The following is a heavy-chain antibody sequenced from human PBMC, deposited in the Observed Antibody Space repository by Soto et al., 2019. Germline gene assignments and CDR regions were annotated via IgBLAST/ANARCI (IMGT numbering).Heavy chain of an antibody. V-gene: IGHV1-46*03. Sequence: GASVKVSCKASGYTFTSYYMHWVRQAPGQGLEWMGIINPSGGSTSYAQKFQGRVTMTRDTSTSTVYMELSSLRSEDTAVYYCARDALRGRSYWYFDLWGRGTLVTVSS. J-gene: IGHJ2*01. CDR2: INPSGGST. CDR3: ARDALRGRSYWYFDL. D-gene: IGHD3-16*01. CDR1: GYTFTSYY.